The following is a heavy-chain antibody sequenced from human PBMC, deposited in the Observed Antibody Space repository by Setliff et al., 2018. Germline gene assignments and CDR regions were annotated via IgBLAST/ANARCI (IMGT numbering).Heavy chain of an antibody. J-gene: IGHJ5*02. V-gene: IGHV4-4*02. D-gene: IGHD2-2*01. CDR1: GGSISSSNW. CDR2: IYHTGST. Sequence: SETLSLTCAASGGSISSSNWWSWVRQAPGKGLEWIGEIYHTGSTNYNPSLKSRVTISVDKSKNQFSLNLISVTAADTAVYYCARGYCSSRSCYSNGVDLWGQGTLVTVS. CDR3: ARGYCSSRSCYSNGVDL.